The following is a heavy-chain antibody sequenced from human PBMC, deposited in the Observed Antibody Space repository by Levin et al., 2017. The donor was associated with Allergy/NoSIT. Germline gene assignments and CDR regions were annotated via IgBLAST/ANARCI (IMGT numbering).Heavy chain of an antibody. D-gene: IGHD6-13*01. J-gene: IGHJ4*02. V-gene: IGHV4-34*01. Sequence: SCAVYGGSFSGYYWSWIRQPPGKGLEWIGEINHSGSTNYNPSLKSRVTISVDTSKNQFSLKLSSVTAADTAVYYCARGGAGISAAGTFDYWGQGTLVTVSS. CDR1: GGSFSGYY. CDR2: INHSGST. CDR3: ARGGAGISAAGTFDY.